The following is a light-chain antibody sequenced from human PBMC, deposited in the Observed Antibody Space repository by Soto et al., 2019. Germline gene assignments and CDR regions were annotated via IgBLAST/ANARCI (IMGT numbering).Light chain of an antibody. CDR2: EVT. CDR1: NSDVGSYDL. J-gene: IGLJ1*01. CDR3: CSYAGSSTYV. V-gene: IGLV2-23*02. Sequence: QSALTQPASVSGSPGQSITISWTGTNSDVGSYDLVSWYQLNPGKAPKLMIYEVTKRPSVFSNRFSGSKSGNTASLTISGLQAEDEAEYYCCSYAGSSTYVFGSGTKVTAL.